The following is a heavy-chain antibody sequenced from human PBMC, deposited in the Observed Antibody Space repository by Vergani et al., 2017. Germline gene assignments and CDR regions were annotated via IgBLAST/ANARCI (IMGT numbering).Heavy chain of an antibody. CDR1: GDTFSNYA. V-gene: IGHV1-69*01. J-gene: IGHJ4*02. D-gene: IGHD6-19*01. Sequence: QVQLVQSGAEVKKPGSSVKVSCKASGDTFSNYAISWVRQAPGQGLEWMGAIIPIFGTANYAQKFQGRVTITADESTSTAYMELSSLRSEDTAVYYCARDGSDSSGWYTPPFDYWGQGTLVTVSS. CDR2: IIPIFGTA. CDR3: ARDGSDSSGWYTPPFDY.